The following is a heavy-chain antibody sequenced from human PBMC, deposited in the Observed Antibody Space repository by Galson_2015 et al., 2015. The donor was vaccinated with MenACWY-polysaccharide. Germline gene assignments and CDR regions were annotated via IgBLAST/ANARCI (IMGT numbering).Heavy chain of an antibody. CDR3: AREDLNCGGDCFST. CDR2: IDTSGTSI. D-gene: IGHD2-21*02. V-gene: IGHV3-48*03. Sequence: SLRLSCAASGFTFSSYEFNWVRQAPGKGLEWISYIDTSGTSIYYADSVRGRFTISRDNAKSSLYLQMNSLRAEDTALYYCAREDLNCGGDCFSTWGQGTLVTVSS. CDR1: GFTFSSYE. J-gene: IGHJ5*02.